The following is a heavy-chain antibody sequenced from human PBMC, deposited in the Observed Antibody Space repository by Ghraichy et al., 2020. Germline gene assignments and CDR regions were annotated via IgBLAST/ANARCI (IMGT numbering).Heavy chain of an antibody. D-gene: IGHD1-26*01. CDR3: ARWTLGTTNYFDY. Sequence: GGSLRLSCAASGFTFNSYAMRWVRQAPGKGLEWVSGISGSGISTYYADSVKGRFTISRDNSKNTLYLQMNSLRAEDTAVYYCARWTLGTTNYFDYWGQGNLVTVSS. CDR1: GFTFNSYA. J-gene: IGHJ4*02. V-gene: IGHV3-23*01. CDR2: ISGSGIST.